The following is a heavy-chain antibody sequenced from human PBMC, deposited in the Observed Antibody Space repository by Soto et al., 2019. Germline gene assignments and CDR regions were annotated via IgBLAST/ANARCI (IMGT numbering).Heavy chain of an antibody. CDR3: ATRRDASYYYYGMDV. V-gene: IGHV3-23*01. CDR1: GFTFSTYA. CDR2: ISGSGDST. D-gene: IGHD2-2*01. J-gene: IGHJ6*02. Sequence: GGSLRLSCAASGFTFSTYAMSWVRQAPGKGLEWVSAISGSGDSTYYADSVKGRFTISRDNSKNTLFLQMNSLRAEDTAVYYCATRRDASYYYYGMDVWGQGTTVTVSS.